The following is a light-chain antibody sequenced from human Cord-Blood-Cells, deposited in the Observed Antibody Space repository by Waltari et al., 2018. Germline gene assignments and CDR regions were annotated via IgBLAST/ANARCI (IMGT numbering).Light chain of an antibody. J-gene: IGLJ2*01. V-gene: IGLV2-23*02. CDR3: CSYAGSSTLV. CDR1: SSDVGSYNL. CDR2: EVS. Sequence: PGQSITISCTGTSSDVGSYNLFSWYQQHPGKAPKLMIYEVSKRPSGVSNRFSGSKSGNTASLTISGLQAEDEADYYCCSYAGSSTLVFGGGTKLTVL.